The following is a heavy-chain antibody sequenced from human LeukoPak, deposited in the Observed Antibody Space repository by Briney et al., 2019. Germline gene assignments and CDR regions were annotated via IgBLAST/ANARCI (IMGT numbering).Heavy chain of an antibody. D-gene: IGHD3-3*01. CDR3: ARLTYFLVGAYYFDS. J-gene: IGHJ4*02. CDR1: GFTVSSNY. CDR2: ISGGLSTI. Sequence: GGSLRLSCAASGFTVSSNYMTWVRQAPGKGLEWVSYISGGLSTISYADSVRGRFTISRDNAKNSLYLQMTSLRAEDTAVYYCARLTYFLVGAYYFDSWGQGSLVTVSS. V-gene: IGHV3-11*01.